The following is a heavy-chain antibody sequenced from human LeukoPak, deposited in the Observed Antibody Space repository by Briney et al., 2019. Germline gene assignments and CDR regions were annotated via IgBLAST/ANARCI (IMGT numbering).Heavy chain of an antibody. J-gene: IGHJ4*02. V-gene: IGHV3-30*01. D-gene: IGHD4-23*01. CDR3: ARDRDYCGNSGGIDY. CDR1: GFTFSTDA. CDR2: ISYDGSNK. Sequence: PGVSLRLSCAASGFTFSTDAMHWSRQAPGKGLEWVAVISYDGSNKYNADSVKGRFTISRDNSKSTLFLQMNSLRPEDTAMYYCARDRDYCGNSGGIDYWGQGTLVTVSS.